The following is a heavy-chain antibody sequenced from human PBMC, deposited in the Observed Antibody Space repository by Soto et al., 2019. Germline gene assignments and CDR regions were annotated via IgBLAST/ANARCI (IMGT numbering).Heavy chain of an antibody. CDR1: GGSFSGYY. V-gene: IGHV4-34*01. Sequence: QVQLQQWGAGLLKPSETLSLTCAVYGGSFSGYYWSWIRQPPGKGLEWIGEINHSGSTNYNPSLKSRVTISVDTSKNQLSLKLCSVTAADTAVYYCATRIAAAGYWYFDLWGRGTLVTVSS. CDR3: ATRIAAAGYWYFDL. J-gene: IGHJ2*01. D-gene: IGHD6-13*01. CDR2: INHSGST.